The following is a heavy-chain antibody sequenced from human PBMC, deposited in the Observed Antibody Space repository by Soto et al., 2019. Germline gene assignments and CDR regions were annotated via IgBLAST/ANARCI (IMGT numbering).Heavy chain of an antibody. CDR2: INHSGST. J-gene: IGHJ4*02. CDR1: GGSPSGYY. D-gene: IGHD3-22*01. Sequence: SKTLSLTCAVYGGSPSGYYWSWIRQPPGKGLEWIGEINHSGSTNYNPSLKSRGTISVDTSKNQFSLKLSSVTAADTAVYYCSRALGPIVSLIVVTVQYFYYWAQGSLVPVS. V-gene: IGHV4-34*01. CDR3: SRALGPIVSLIVVTVQYFYY.